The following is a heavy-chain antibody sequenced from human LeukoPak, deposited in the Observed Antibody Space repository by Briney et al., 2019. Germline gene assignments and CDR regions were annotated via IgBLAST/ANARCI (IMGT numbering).Heavy chain of an antibody. CDR3: AREAAGQWFDP. D-gene: IGHD6-25*01. V-gene: IGHV4-4*02. CDR2: IYHSGSI. CDR1: GGSISSSNW. J-gene: IGHJ5*02. Sequence: SGTLSLTCAVSGGSISSSNWWSWVRQPPGKGLEWIGEIYHSGSINYNPPLKSRVTMSLDKSKNQFSLSLTSVTAADTAVYYCAREAAGQWFDPWGQGTLVTVSS.